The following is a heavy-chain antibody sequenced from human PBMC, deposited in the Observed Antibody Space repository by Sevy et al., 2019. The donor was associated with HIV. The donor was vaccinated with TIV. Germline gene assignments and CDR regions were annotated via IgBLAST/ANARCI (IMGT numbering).Heavy chain of an antibody. J-gene: IGHJ5*02. CDR1: GFTFSSYS. Sequence: GGSLRLSCAASGFTFSSYSMNWVRQAPGKGLEWVSSISSSSSYIYYADSVKDRFTISRDNAKNSLYLQMNSLRAEDTAVYYCAREARIAVAGPTGGFDPWGQGTLVTVSS. CDR3: AREARIAVAGPTGGFDP. D-gene: IGHD6-19*01. V-gene: IGHV3-21*01. CDR2: ISSSSSYI.